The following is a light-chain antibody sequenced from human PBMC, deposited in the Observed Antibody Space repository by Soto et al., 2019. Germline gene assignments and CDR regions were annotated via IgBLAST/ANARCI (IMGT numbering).Light chain of an antibody. Sequence: AIPLTQSPSSLSASVGDRVIITCRASQAIRNDLGWYQQKPGKAPKLLIYTASTLQSGVPSRFSGSGSGADFTLTIRSLQPEDSATYYCLHDYSYPRTFGQGTKVEI. CDR2: TAS. V-gene: IGKV1-6*01. CDR3: LHDYSYPRT. CDR1: QAIRND. J-gene: IGKJ1*01.